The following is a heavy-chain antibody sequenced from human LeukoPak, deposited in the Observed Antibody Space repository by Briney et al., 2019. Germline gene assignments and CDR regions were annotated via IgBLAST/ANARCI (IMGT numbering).Heavy chain of an antibody. Sequence: PSETLSLTCTVSGGSISSGDYYWSWIRQPPGKGLEWIGYIYYSGSTYYNPSLKSRVTISVDTSKNQLSLKLSSVTAADTAVYYCARGGSDIVVVPAAMPANWFDPWGQGTLVTVSS. D-gene: IGHD2-2*01. V-gene: IGHV4-30-4*01. CDR1: GGSISSGDYY. CDR3: ARGGSDIVVVPAAMPANWFDP. CDR2: IYYSGST. J-gene: IGHJ5*02.